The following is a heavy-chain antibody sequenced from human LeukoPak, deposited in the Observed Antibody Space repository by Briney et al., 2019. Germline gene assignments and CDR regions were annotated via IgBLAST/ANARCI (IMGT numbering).Heavy chain of an antibody. CDR3: ARDEGGVVTAVTSDLYRPLY. Sequence: ASVKVPCKASGYTFTSYDINWVRQATGQGLEWMGWMNPNSGNTGYAQKFQGRVTMTRNTSISTAYMELSSLRSEDTAVYYCARDEGGVVTAVTSDLYRPLYWGQGTLVTVSS. J-gene: IGHJ4*02. CDR1: GYTFTSYD. CDR2: MNPNSGNT. V-gene: IGHV1-8*01. D-gene: IGHD2-21*02.